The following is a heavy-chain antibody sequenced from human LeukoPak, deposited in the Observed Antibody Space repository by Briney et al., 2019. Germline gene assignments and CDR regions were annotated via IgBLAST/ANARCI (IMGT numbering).Heavy chain of an antibody. Sequence: ASVKVSCKASGYTFTGYYMHWVRQAPGQGLEWMGWINPNSGGTNYAQKFQGRVTMTRDTSISTAYMELSRLRSDDTAAYYCARDSLGGTGSLGGWGQGTLVTVSS. D-gene: IGHD1-14*01. CDR1: GYTFTGYY. CDR2: INPNSGGT. J-gene: IGHJ4*02. CDR3: ARDSLGGTGSLGG. V-gene: IGHV1-2*02.